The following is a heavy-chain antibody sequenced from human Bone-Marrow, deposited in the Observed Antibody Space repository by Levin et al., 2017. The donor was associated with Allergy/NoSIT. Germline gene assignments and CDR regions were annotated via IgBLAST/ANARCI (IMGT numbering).Heavy chain of an antibody. Sequence: LSLTCAASGFTFSSFGMHWVRQAPGMGLQWVATMSYDGSTKLYADSVEGRFTISRDNSKNTVDLQMNSLRTEDTALYYCAKQKSNIRHYYYYMDVWGQGTTVTVSS. V-gene: IGHV3-30*18. CDR2: MSYDGSTK. J-gene: IGHJ6*03. CDR1: GFTFSSFG. CDR3: AKQKSNIRHYYYYMDV.